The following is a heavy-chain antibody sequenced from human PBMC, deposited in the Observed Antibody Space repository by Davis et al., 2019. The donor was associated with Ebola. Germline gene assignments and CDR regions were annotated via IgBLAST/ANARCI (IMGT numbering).Heavy chain of an antibody. CDR1: GYTFTGYY. CDR2: INPNSGGT. Sequence: ASVKVSCKASGYTFTGYYMHWVRQAPGQGLEWMGWINPNSGGTNYAQKFQGRVTMTRDTSISTAYMELSRLRSDDTAVYYCARVSYCSSTSCYNDAFDIWGQGTMVTVPS. D-gene: IGHD2-2*02. CDR3: ARVSYCSSTSCYNDAFDI. V-gene: IGHV1-2*02. J-gene: IGHJ3*02.